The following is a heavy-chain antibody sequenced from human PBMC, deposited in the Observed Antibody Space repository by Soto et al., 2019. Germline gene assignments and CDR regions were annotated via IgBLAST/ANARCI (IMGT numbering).Heavy chain of an antibody. J-gene: IGHJ4*02. CDR1: GFTFTSSA. Sequence: QMQLVQSGPEVKKPGTSVKVSCKASGFTFTSSAVQWVRQARGQRLEWIGWIVVGSGNTNYAQKFQERVTITRDMSTSTAYMELSSLRSEDTAVYYCAAAYSSGLYGTVDYWGQGTLVTVSS. V-gene: IGHV1-58*01. CDR3: AAAYSSGLYGTVDY. CDR2: IVVGSGNT. D-gene: IGHD6-19*01.